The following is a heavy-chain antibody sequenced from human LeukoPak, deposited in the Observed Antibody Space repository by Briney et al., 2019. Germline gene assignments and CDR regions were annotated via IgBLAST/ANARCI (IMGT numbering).Heavy chain of an antibody. D-gene: IGHD6-13*01. J-gene: IGHJ6*02. V-gene: IGHV1-18*01. CDR2: ISAYNGNT. Sequence: ASVKVSRKASGYTFTSYGISWVRQAPGQGLEWMGWISAYNGNTNYAQKLQGRVTMTTDTSTSTAYMELRSLRSDDTAVYYCARGSSSSSWYWGVYYYYGMDVWGQGTTVTVSS. CDR1: GYTFTSYG. CDR3: ARGSSSSSWYWGVYYYYGMDV.